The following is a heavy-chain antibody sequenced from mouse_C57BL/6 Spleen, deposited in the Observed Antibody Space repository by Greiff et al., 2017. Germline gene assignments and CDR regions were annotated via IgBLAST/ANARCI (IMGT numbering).Heavy chain of an antibody. CDR1: GYTFTSYW. CDR2: IDPSDSYT. V-gene: IGHV1-69*01. D-gene: IGHD1-1*01. Sequence: QVQLQQPGAELVMPGASVKLSCKASGYTFTSYWMHWVKQRPGQGLEWIGEIDPSDSYTNYNQKFKGKSTLTVDKSSSTAYMQLSSLTSEDSAVYYGARDTTVPDWYFDVWGTGTTVTVSS. J-gene: IGHJ1*03. CDR3: ARDTTVPDWYFDV.